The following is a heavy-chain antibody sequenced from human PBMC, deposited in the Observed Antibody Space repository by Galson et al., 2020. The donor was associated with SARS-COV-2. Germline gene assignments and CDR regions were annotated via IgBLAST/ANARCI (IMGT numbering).Heavy chain of an antibody. V-gene: IGHV3-9*01. D-gene: IGHD7-27*01. CDR1: GFTFKDHA. CDR2: INWNSGNI. CDR3: AKDKLGTYYYGMDV. Sequence: GGSLRLSCAASGFTFKDHAMHWVRQAPGKGLEWVSGINWNSGNIGYADSVKGRFTISRDNAKNSLYLQMSSLRPEDTALYYCAKDKLGTYYYGMDVWGQGTTVTVSS. J-gene: IGHJ6*02.